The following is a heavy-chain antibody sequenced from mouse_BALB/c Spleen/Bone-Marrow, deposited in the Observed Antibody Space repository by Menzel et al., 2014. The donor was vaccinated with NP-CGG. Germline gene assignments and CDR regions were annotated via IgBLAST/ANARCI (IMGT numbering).Heavy chain of an antibody. J-gene: IGHJ3*01. CDR2: INPSTGYT. CDR3: ARGVRGYDGFAY. Sequence: VQLQQSGAELAKPGASVKMSCKAFGYTFTSYWMHWVKQRPGQGLEWIGYINPSTGYTEYNQKFKDKATLTADKSSSAAYMQPSSLTSEDSAVYYCARGVRGYDGFAYWGQGTLVTVSA. V-gene: IGHV1-7*01. CDR1: GYTFTSYW. D-gene: IGHD2-2*01.